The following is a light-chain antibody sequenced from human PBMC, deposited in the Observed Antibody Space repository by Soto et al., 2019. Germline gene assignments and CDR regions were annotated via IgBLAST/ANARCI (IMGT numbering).Light chain of an antibody. CDR1: QTISSSY. CDR2: AAS. V-gene: IGKV3-20*01. J-gene: IGKJ4*01. CDR3: QHYDGSLT. Sequence: EIVLTQSPHTLSLSPGERASLSCRTSQTISSSYFAWYQQKPSQSPRLLVYAASIRAPGIPDRFSGSGSGADFTLTISRLEPADFAVYYCQHYDGSLTFGGGTRVEIK.